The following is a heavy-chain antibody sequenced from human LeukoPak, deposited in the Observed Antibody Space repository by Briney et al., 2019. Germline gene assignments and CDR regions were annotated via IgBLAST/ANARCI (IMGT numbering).Heavy chain of an antibody. V-gene: IGHV3-66*01. CDR3: ARGSGSYRSNWFDP. CDR1: GFTVSSNY. D-gene: IGHD1-26*01. Sequence: PGGSLRLSCAASGFTVSSNYMSWVRQAPGKGLEWVSVIYSGGSTYYADSVKGRFTISRDNSKNTLYLQMNSRRAEDTAVNYCARGSGSYRSNWFDPWGQGTLVTVSS. CDR2: IYSGGST. J-gene: IGHJ5*02.